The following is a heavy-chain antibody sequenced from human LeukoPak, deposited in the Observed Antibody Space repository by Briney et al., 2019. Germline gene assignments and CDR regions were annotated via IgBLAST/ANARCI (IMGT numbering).Heavy chain of an antibody. CDR1: GFTFSSYG. CDR2: IRYDGSNK. V-gene: IGHV3-30*02. D-gene: IGHD6-19*01. Sequence: GGSLRLSCAASGFTFSSYGMHWVRQAPGKGLEWVAFIRYDGSNKYYADSVKGRFTISRDNAKNSLYLQLNSLRPEDTGLYYCARDRGGWPDYWGQGTLVTVSS. CDR3: ARDRGGWPDY. J-gene: IGHJ4*02.